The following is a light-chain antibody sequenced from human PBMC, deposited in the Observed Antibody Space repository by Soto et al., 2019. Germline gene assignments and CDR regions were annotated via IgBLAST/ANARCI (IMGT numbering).Light chain of an antibody. Sequence: EIVWTQSPGTLSLSPGERATLSCRASQSVSSNLLAWYQEKPGQAPRLLIYGASNRATGIPARFSGSGSGTDFTLTISSLEPEDLAVYYCQQYGTSPRTFGQGTKVDNK. J-gene: IGKJ1*01. CDR1: QSVSSNL. CDR2: GAS. CDR3: QQYGTSPRT. V-gene: IGKV3-20*01.